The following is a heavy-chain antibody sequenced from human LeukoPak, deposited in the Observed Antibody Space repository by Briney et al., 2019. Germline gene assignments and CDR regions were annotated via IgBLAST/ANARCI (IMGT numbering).Heavy chain of an antibody. D-gene: IGHD4-11*01. CDR1: GFTFSSYS. CDR3: ARDLTTVTTAFFVY. CDR2: ISSSSRYT. Sequence: PGGSLRLSCAASGFTFSSYSMSWVRQAPGRGLEWVSSISSSSRYTYYADSVKGRFTISRDNAKNSLYLQMNSLRAEDTAVYYCARDLTTVTTAFFVYWGQGTLVTVSS. J-gene: IGHJ4*02. V-gene: IGHV3-21*01.